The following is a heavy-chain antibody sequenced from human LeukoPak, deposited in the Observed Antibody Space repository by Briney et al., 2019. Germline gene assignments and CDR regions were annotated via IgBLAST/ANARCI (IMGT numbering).Heavy chain of an antibody. CDR2: IYYSGST. J-gene: IGHJ4*02. V-gene: IGHV4-59*01. Sequence: SETLSLTCTVSGGSISSYYWSWIRQPPGKGLEWIGYIYYSGSTNYNPSLKSRVTISVDTSKNQFSLKLSSVTAADTAVYYCARSLYASGSYYLDYWGQGTLVTVSS. D-gene: IGHD3-10*01. CDR1: GGSISSYY. CDR3: ARSLYASGSYYLDY.